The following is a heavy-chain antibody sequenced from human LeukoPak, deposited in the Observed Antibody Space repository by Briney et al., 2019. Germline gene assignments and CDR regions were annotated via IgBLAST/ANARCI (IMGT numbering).Heavy chain of an antibody. CDR2: ISAYNGNT. CDR1: GYTFTSYG. V-gene: IGHV1-18*01. D-gene: IGHD6-13*01. CDR3: ARAVGYSSSWNGGIDY. J-gene: IGHJ4*02. Sequence: ASVKVSCKASGYTFTSYGISWVRQAPGQGLEWVGWISAYNGNTNYAQKLQGRVTMTTDTSTSTAYMELRSLRSDDTAVYYCARAVGYSSSWNGGIDYWGQGTLVTVSS.